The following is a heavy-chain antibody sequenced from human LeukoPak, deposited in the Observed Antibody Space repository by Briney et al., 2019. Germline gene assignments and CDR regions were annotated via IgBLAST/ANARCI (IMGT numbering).Heavy chain of an antibody. V-gene: IGHV3-7*03. J-gene: IGHJ3*02. CDR2: IKQDGSEK. Sequence: GGSLRLSCAVSGFTFSSYWMSWVRQAPGRGLEWVANIKQDGSEKYYVDSVKGRFTISRDNSKNTLYLQMNSLRAEDTAVYYCAKDGGDFWSDQPYAFDIWGQGTMVTVSS. CDR3: AKDGGDFWSDQPYAFDI. CDR1: GFTFSSYW. D-gene: IGHD3-3*01.